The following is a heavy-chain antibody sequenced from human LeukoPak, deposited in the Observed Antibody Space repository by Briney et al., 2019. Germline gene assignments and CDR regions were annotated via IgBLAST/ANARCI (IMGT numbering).Heavy chain of an antibody. J-gene: IGHJ4*02. CDR1: GYTFTSYD. Sequence: ASVKVSCKASGYTFTSYDINWVRQATGQGLEWMGWMNPNSGNTGYAQKFQGRVTTTRNTSISTAYMELSSLRSEDTAVYYCARVADYYDSSGYYSGLFDWGQGTLVTVSS. V-gene: IGHV1-8*01. CDR3: ARVADYYDSSGYYSGLFD. D-gene: IGHD3-22*01. CDR2: MNPNSGNT.